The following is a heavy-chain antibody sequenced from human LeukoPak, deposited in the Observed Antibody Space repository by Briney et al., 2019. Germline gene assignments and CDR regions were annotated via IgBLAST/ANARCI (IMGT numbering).Heavy chain of an antibody. Sequence: PSETLSLTCAVYGGSFSEYYWTWIRQPPGKGLEWIGELNHRGSTNYNPSLKSRVSLSMDKSKNQFSLRLNSVTAADSAVYFCARVGYYPNSGSTFDYWGLGTLVTVSS. CDR1: GGSFSEYY. V-gene: IGHV4-34*01. J-gene: IGHJ4*02. CDR2: LNHRGST. D-gene: IGHD3-10*01. CDR3: ARVGYYPNSGSTFDY.